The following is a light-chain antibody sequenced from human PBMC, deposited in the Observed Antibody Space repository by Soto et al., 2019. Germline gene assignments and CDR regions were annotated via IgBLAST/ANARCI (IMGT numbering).Light chain of an antibody. J-gene: IGKJ5*01. CDR2: GAS. CDR1: QSVSSY. Sequence: EIVLTQSPATLSLSPGERATLSCRASQSVSSYLAWYQQRPGQAPRLLIYGASNRATGIPARFIGSGSGTDFTLTISSLEAEDFAVYYCQQRTDLPMTFGQGTRLEIK. V-gene: IGKV3-11*01. CDR3: QQRTDLPMT.